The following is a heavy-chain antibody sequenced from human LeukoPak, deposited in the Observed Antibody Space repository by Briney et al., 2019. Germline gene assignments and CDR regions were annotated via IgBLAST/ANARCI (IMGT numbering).Heavy chain of an antibody. CDR1: GFTVSSNY. CDR2: IYVGGSK. V-gene: IGHV3-53*01. D-gene: IGHD1-26*01. CDR3: ARDPSGSYLYAFDI. Sequence: GGSLRLSCAASGFTVSSNYMSWVCQAPGRGQECVSVIYVGGSKYYADTVTARFTNSRDNSKNTLCLQMNSLRAEDTAVYYCARDPSGSYLYAFDIWGQGTMVTVSS. J-gene: IGHJ3*02.